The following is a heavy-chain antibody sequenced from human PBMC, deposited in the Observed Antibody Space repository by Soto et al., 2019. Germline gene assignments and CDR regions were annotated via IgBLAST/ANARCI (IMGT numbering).Heavy chain of an antibody. CDR1: GFTFDDYA. CDR3: AKDMGAGFRNLWMTMDV. V-gene: IGHV3-9*01. Sequence: EVQLVESGGGLVQPGRSLRLSCAASGFTFDDYAMHWVRQIPGKGLVWVAGVSWSSGSIAYADSVKGRFTISSDNTRNSLYLQMSGLRTEDTALYYCAKDMGAGFRNLWMTMDVCGQGTTVIVSS. D-gene: IGHD3-10*01. CDR2: VSWSSGSI. J-gene: IGHJ6*02.